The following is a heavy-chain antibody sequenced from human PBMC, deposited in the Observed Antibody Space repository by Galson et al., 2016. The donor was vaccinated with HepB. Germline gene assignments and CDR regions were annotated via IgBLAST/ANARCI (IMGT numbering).Heavy chain of an antibody. D-gene: IGHD3-10*01. CDR2: IPLDGSNK. V-gene: IGHV3-30*03. CDR1: GFRFGSYG. Sequence: LRLSCAASGFRFGSYGMHWVRQAPGKGLEWVAYIPLDGSNKYYRDSVKGRFTISRDNSKNTVYLQMNSLRAEDTAVYYCARDPYYGSDRGYGMDVWGQGTTVTVSS. J-gene: IGHJ6*02. CDR3: ARDPYYGSDRGYGMDV.